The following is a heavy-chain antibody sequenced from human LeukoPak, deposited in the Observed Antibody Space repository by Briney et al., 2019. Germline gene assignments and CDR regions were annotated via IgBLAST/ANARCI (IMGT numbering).Heavy chain of an antibody. J-gene: IGHJ4*02. CDR2: IAPDGSIT. D-gene: IGHD1-1*01. CDR3: AREAPASGERYFDS. Sequence: GGSLRLSCPASGFTFNTYWMHWVRQVPGKGLVWVSRIAPDGSITWNADSVGGRLTISRDNAKNTLYLQMNSLRAEDTAVYYCAREAPASGERYFDSWGQGTLVTVSS. V-gene: IGHV3-74*01. CDR1: GFTFNTYW.